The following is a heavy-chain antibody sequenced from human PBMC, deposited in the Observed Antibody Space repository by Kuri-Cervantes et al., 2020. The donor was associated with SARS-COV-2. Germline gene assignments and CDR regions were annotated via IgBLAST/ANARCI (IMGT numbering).Heavy chain of an antibody. CDR2: ISSSSSYI. J-gene: IGHJ4*02. CDR1: GFPFSSYS. V-gene: IGHV3-21*01. D-gene: IGHD2-15*01. Sequence: GESLKISCAASGFPFSSYSMNWVRQAPGKGLEWVSSISSSSSYIYYADSVKGRFTISRDNAKNSLYLQMNSLRAEDTAVYYCARVGCSGGSCYFVDYWGQGTLVTVSS. CDR3: ARVGCSGGSCYFVDY.